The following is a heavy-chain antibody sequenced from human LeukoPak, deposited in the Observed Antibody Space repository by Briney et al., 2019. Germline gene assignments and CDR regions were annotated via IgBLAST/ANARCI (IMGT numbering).Heavy chain of an antibody. Sequence: SETLSLTCAVSGYSISSGYYWGWIRQPPGKGLEWIGSIYHSGSTYYNPSLKSRVTISVDTSKNQFSLKLSSVTAADTAVYYCAGLIAVAGTGFDYWGQGTLVTVSS. J-gene: IGHJ4*02. CDR1: GYSISSGYY. CDR3: AGLIAVAGTGFDY. CDR2: IYHSGST. V-gene: IGHV4-38-2*01. D-gene: IGHD6-19*01.